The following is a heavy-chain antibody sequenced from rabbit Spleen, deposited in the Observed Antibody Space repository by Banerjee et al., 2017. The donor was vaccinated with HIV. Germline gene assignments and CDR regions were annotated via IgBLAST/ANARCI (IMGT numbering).Heavy chain of an antibody. J-gene: IGHJ6*01. D-gene: IGHD8-1*01. CDR3: ARDAGSSFSSYCMDL. CDR1: GFSFSSGYD. Sequence: QSLEESGGGLVKPGASLTLTCKASGFSFSSGYDMCWVRQAPGKGLEWIACIYAGSGGGTKYASWAKGRFTISKTSSTTVTLQMTSLTAADTATYFCARDAGSSFSSYCMDLWGQGTLSPS. V-gene: IGHV1S40*01. CDR2: IYAGSGGGT.